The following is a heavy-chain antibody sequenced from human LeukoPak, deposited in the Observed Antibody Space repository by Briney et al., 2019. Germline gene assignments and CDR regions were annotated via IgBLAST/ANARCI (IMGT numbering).Heavy chain of an antibody. J-gene: IGHJ6*02. CDR3: ASPYYSGYDFYYYHYGLDV. CDR2: IIPLLGTP. Sequence: SVKVSCKASGGTFSGRAISWVRLAPGQGLEWMGGIIPLLGTPNYAQKFQGRVTITADESTSTAYMELSSLRSEDTAIYYCASPYYSGYDFYYYHYGLDVWGQGTTVTVSS. CDR1: GGTFSGRA. D-gene: IGHD5-12*01. V-gene: IGHV1-69*13.